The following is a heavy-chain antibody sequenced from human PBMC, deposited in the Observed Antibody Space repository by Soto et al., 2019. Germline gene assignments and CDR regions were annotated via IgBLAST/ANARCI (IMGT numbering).Heavy chain of an antibody. D-gene: IGHD1-26*01. CDR3: ASGDRGAFAL. J-gene: IGHJ3*01. CDR2: IYSDGSST. CDR1: GFTFSYYW. Sequence: EVQLLESGGGLVQPGESLRLSCAASGFTFSYYWMHWVRQAPGMGLVWVSRIYSDGSSTTYADSVKVRFTISRDNARNTLYLLMNSLRVEDTAMYYCASGDRGAFALWGQGTVVTVSS. V-gene: IGHV3-74*01.